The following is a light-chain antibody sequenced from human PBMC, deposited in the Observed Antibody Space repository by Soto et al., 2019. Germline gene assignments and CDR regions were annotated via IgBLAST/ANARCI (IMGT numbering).Light chain of an antibody. CDR2: DAS. Sequence: ETVMTQSAATLSMPTGERATLSCRPSQSVNSNLAWYQQKPGQGPRLLIYDASTRATGIPARFSGSGSGTEFTLTISSLQSEDSAVYYCQQYNKWLTWTFGQGTKVDIK. CDR3: QQYNKWLTWT. CDR1: QSVNSN. J-gene: IGKJ1*01. V-gene: IGKV3-15*01.